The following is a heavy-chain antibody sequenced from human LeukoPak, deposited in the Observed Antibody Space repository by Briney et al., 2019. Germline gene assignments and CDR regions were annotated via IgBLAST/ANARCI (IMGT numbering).Heavy chain of an antibody. J-gene: IGHJ4*02. V-gene: IGHV1-2*02. Sequence: ASVKVSCKASGHTFTGYYMHWVRQAPGQGLEWMGWINPNSGGTNYAQKFQGRVTMTRDTSISTAYMELSRLRSDDTAVYYCARDSSGYYLQNDCWGQGTLVTVSS. CDR1: GHTFTGYY. CDR3: ARDSSGYYLQNDC. CDR2: INPNSGGT. D-gene: IGHD3-22*01.